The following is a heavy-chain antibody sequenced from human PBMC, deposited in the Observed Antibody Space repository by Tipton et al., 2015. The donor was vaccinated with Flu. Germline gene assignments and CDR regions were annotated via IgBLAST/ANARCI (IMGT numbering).Heavy chain of an antibody. Sequence: TLSLTCTVSGGSISSYYWSWIRQPPGKGLEWIGYIYYSGSTNYNPSLTGRVTVSIDTSANQISLKVNSVTAADTAVYYCARVFWGYALDHWGQGRLVTVSS. CDR2: IYYSGST. CDR3: ARVFWGYALDH. J-gene: IGHJ4*02. V-gene: IGHV4-59*12. CDR1: GGSISSYY. D-gene: IGHD7-27*01.